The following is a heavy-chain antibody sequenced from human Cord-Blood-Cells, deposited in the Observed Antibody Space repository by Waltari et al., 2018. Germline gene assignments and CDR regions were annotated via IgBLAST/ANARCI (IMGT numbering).Heavy chain of an antibody. D-gene: IGHD2-15*01. CDR3: ATVYVYGGSGAFDI. CDR1: GGTFSSYA. CDR2: IVPIVGTA. J-gene: IGHJ3*02. V-gene: IGHV1-69*01. Sequence: QVQRVQSGAEVKKRGSSVQVSCKPSGGTFSSYAISWVRQAPGQGLEWMGGIVPIVGTADCAQKFEGRVTSTADESTSTAYMGLSSLRSEDTAVYYCATVYVYGGSGAFDIWGQGTMVTVSS.